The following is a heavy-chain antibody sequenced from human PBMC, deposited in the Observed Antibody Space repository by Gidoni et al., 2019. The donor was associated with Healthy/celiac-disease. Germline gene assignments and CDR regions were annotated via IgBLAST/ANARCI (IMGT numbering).Heavy chain of an antibody. D-gene: IGHD1-26*01. CDR3: AKDPLPYSGSYYDP. J-gene: IGHJ5*02. CDR1: GFTFISYA. Sequence: EVQLLESGGGLVQPGGSLRLSCAASGFTFISYAMSWVRQAPGKGLEWVSAISGSGGSTYYADSVKGRFTISRDNSKNTLYLQMNSLRAEDTAVYYCAKDPLPYSGSYYDPWGQGTLVTVSS. CDR2: ISGSGGST. V-gene: IGHV3-23*01.